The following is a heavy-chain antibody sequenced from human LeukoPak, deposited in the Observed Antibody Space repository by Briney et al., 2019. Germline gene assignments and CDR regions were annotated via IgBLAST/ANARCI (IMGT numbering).Heavy chain of an antibody. J-gene: IGHJ4*02. D-gene: IGHD6-19*01. CDR2: IIPIFGTA. Sequence: SVTVSCKASGGTFSSYTISWVRQAPGQGLEWMGGIIPIFGTANYAQKFQGRVTITADESTSTAYMELSSLRSEDTAVYYCASGSIAVASSFDYWGQGTLVTVPS. V-gene: IGHV1-69*13. CDR3: ASGSIAVASSFDY. CDR1: GGTFSSYT.